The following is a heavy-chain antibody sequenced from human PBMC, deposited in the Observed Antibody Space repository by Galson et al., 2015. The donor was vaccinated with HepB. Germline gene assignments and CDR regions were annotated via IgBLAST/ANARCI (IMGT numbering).Heavy chain of an antibody. V-gene: IGHV4-59*01. D-gene: IGHD6-13*01. CDR1: GGSISSSY. CDR3: ARGIGYSSSWSRLFDY. Sequence: SETLSLTCTVSGGSISSSYWTWIRQPPGKGLEWIGYIYYSGSTDYNPSLKSRVTISVDTSKNEFSLKLSSVTAADTAVYYCARGIGYSSSWSRLFDYWGQGTLVTVSS. CDR2: IYYSGST. J-gene: IGHJ4*02.